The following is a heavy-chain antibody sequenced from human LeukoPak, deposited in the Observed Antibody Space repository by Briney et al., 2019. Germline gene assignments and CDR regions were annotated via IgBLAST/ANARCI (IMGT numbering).Heavy chain of an antibody. V-gene: IGHV4-4*07. Sequence: SETLSLTCTVSSGPMHSYYWSWIRQTAGKGLEWIGRSYIGLTTDYNPSLKSRVTMSIDTSRNQLSLKLSAVTAADTAVSNCPRVRFYDSTGYSPGHYMDLWGKGITVVVSS. CDR1: SGPMHSYY. J-gene: IGHJ6*03. D-gene: IGHD3-22*01. CDR3: PRVRFYDSTGYSPGHYMDL. CDR2: SYIGLTT.